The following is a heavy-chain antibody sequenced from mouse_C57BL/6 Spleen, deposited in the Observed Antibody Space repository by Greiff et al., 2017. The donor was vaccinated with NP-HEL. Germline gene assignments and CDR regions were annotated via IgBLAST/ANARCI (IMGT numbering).Heavy chain of an antibody. D-gene: IGHD1-1*01. Sequence: DVKLVESGGGLVKPGGSLKLSCAASGFTFSSYAMSWVRQTPEKRLEWVATISDGGSYTYYPDNVKGRFTISRDNAKNNLYLQMSHLKSEDTAMYYCARGGYYYGSSSYFDVWGTGTTVTVSS. CDR3: ARGGYYYGSSSYFDV. J-gene: IGHJ1*03. CDR1: GFTFSSYA. V-gene: IGHV5-4*03. CDR2: ISDGGSYT.